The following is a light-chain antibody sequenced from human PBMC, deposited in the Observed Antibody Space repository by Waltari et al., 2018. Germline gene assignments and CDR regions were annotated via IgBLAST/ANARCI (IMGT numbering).Light chain of an antibody. CDR3: QVWDSSSDHWV. CDR1: NDGRTD. V-gene: IGLV3-21*02. J-gene: IGLJ3*02. Sequence: SYVLTQPPSVSVAPGQTATIPCGGDNDGRTDLKWYQLRQGQAPVWVISGDADRPLPIPERFSGSNSGNTATLTITRVEVGDEADFYCQVWDSSSDHWVFGGGTKLTVL. CDR2: GDA.